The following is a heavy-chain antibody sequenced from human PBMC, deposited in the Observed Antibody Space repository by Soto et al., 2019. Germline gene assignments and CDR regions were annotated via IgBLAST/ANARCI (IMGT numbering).Heavy chain of an antibody. V-gene: IGHV3-7*01. Sequence: EVQLVESGGGLVQPGGSLRLSCAASGFTFSSYWMSWVRQAPGKGLEWVANIKQDGSEKYYVDSVKGRFTISRDNAKNSLYLKMNRLRAEDTAVYYCARDGTGSGWYENWFDPWGQGTLVTVSS. J-gene: IGHJ5*02. CDR1: GFTFSSYW. D-gene: IGHD6-19*01. CDR3: ARDGTGSGWYENWFDP. CDR2: IKQDGSEK.